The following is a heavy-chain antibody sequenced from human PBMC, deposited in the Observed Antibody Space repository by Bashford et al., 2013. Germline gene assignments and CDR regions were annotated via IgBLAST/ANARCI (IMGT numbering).Heavy chain of an antibody. J-gene: IGHJ4*02. V-gene: IGHV4-39*01. D-gene: IGHD3-10*01. CDR3: ARGSGSYHYFDY. CDR2: IYYSGST. Sequence: SETLSLTCTVSDGSVSSSTYYWGWIRQPPGMGLEWIGTIYYSGSTYYNPSLKSRVTISVDTSKNQFSLRLSSVTAADTAVYYCARGSGSYHYFDYWGQGTLVTVSS. CDR1: DGSVSSSTYY.